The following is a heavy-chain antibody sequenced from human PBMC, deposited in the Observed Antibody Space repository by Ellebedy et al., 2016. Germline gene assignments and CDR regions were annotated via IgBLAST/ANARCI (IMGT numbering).Heavy chain of an antibody. D-gene: IGHD2-15*01. J-gene: IGHJ3*02. CDR3: ARPRGTVGAFDI. V-gene: IGHV5-10-1*01. CDR1: GYSFTSYW. CDR2: IDPSDSYT. Sequence: GGSLRLSXKGSGYSFTSYWIGWVRQMPGKGLEWMGRIDPSDSYTNYSPSFQDHVTISADKSISTAYLQWSSLKASDTAMYYCARPRGTVGAFDIWGQGTMVTVSS.